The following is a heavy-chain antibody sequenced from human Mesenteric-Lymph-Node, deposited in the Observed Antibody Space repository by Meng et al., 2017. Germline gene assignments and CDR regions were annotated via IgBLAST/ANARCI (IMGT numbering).Heavy chain of an antibody. J-gene: IGHJ4*02. CDR3: AREGVSGNYRPFDF. CDR1: GGSISSSA. D-gene: IGHD1-26*01. Sequence: SETLSLTCTVSGGSISSSAWSWIRQPAGKGLEWIGRIYSGGNTDYNPSFKSRITMSVDTSKNQFSLKRDSVTAADTAVYYCAREGVSGNYRPFDFWGQGTLVTVSS. V-gene: IGHV4-4*07. CDR2: IYSGGNT.